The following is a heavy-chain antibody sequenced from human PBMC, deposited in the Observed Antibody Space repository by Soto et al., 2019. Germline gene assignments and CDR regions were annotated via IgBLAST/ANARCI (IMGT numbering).Heavy chain of an antibody. D-gene: IGHD2-2*01. V-gene: IGHV3-30-3*01. J-gene: IGHJ6*02. CDR1: GFTFSSYA. CDR3: ARDLKDIVLVPAAMPSYYGMDV. CDR2: ISYDGSNK. Sequence: QVQLVESGGGVVQPGRSLRLSCAASGFTFSSYAMHWVRQAPGKGLEWVAVISYDGSNKYYADSAKGRFTISRDNSKNTLYLQMNSLRAEDTAVYYCARDLKDIVLVPAAMPSYYGMDVWGQGTTVTVSS.